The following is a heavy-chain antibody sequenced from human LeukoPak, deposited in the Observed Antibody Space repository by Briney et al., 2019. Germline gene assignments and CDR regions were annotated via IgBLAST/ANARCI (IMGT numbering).Heavy chain of an antibody. Sequence: GGSLRLSCAASGFTFSSYSMNWVRQAPGKGLEWVSGINWNGGSTGYADSVKGRFTISRDNAKNSLYLQMNSLRAEDTALYYCARGRSYYDSSGYTLGFDPWGQGTLVTVSS. D-gene: IGHD3-22*01. CDR1: GFTFSSYS. J-gene: IGHJ5*02. CDR2: INWNGGST. V-gene: IGHV3-20*04. CDR3: ARGRSYYDSSGYTLGFDP.